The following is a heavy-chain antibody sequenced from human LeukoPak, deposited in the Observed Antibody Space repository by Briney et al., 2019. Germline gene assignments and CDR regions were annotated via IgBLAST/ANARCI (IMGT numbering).Heavy chain of an antibody. J-gene: IGHJ4*02. D-gene: IGHD1-1*01. CDR2: IAGGDEST. Sequence: GRSLRLSCAISGFIFNTNGMNWVRQSPGKGLEWLATIAGGDESTYYADSVKGRFAISRDNSKNTVFLHMNSLRVEDTAVYYCARGVYWSLDYWGQGTPVTVSS. CDR1: GFIFNTNG. V-gene: IGHV3-23*01. CDR3: ARGVYWSLDY.